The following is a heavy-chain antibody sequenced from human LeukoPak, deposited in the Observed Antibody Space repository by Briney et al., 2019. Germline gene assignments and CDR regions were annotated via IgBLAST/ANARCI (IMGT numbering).Heavy chain of an antibody. V-gene: IGHV4-39*07. CDR3: ARVSVVAVAGTGLNLFDY. CDR2: VYYSGST. D-gene: IGHD6-19*01. CDR1: GGSISSSSYY. J-gene: IGHJ4*02. Sequence: SETLSLTCTVSGGSISSSSYYWGWIRQPPGKGLEWIGSVYYSGSTYYNPSLKSRVTISVDTSKNQFSLKLSSVTAADTAVYYCARVSVVAVAGTGLNLFDYWGQGTLVTVSS.